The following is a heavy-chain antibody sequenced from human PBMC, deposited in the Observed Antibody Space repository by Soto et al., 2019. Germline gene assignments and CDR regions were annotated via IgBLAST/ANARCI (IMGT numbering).Heavy chain of an antibody. CDR1: GGSISSSSYY. J-gene: IGHJ3*02. CDR2: IYYSGST. D-gene: IGHD2-2*01. V-gene: IGHV4-39*01. CDR3: ARPHIVVVPAAMDDHDAFDI. Sequence: SETLSLTCTVSGGSISSSSYYWGWIRQPPGKGLEWIGSIYYSGSTYYNPSLKSRVTISVDTSKNQFSLKLSSVTAADTAVYYCARPHIVVVPAAMDDHDAFDIWGQGTMVTVSS.